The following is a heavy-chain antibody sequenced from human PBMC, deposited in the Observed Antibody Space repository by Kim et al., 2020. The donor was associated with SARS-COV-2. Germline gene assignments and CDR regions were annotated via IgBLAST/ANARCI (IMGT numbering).Heavy chain of an antibody. D-gene: IGHD3-10*01. J-gene: IGHJ4*02. CDR3: ARHHNSGTYPLDY. CDR1: GGSINSFY. CDR2: IYYSGST. V-gene: IGHV4-59*08. Sequence: SETLSLTCTVSGGSINSFYWSWIRQPPGQGLEWIGYIYYSGSTKYNPSLKSRLTISVDTSRNQFSLKVTSVTAADTAVYYCARHHNSGTYPLDYWGQGTLVTVSS.